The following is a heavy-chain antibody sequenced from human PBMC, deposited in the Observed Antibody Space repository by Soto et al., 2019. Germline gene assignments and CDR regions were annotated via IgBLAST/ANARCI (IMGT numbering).Heavy chain of an antibody. CDR3: ARVGYDILTGYSP. CDR2: IYYSGST. V-gene: IGHV4-61*01. D-gene: IGHD3-9*01. CDR1: GGSVSSGSYY. J-gene: IGHJ5*02. Sequence: QVQLQESGPGLVKPSETLSLTCTVSGGSVSSGSYYWSWIRQPPGKGLEWIGYIYYSGSTNYNPALKSLVTISVDTSKNQFSLKLSSVPAADTAVYYCARVGYDILTGYSPWGQGTLVTVSS.